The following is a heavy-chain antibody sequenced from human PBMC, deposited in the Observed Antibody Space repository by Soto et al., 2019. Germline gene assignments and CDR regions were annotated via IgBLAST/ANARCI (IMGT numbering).Heavy chain of an antibody. J-gene: IGHJ5*02. Sequence: QVQLVQSGAEVKKPGSSVKVSCKASGGTFSSYAISWVRQAPGQGLEWMGGIIPIFGTANYAQKFQGRVTITADKSTSTAYMELSSLRSEDTAVYYCARVSYLLEWLEGYNWFDPWGQGTLVTVSS. CDR3: ARVSYLLEWLEGYNWFDP. V-gene: IGHV1-69*06. CDR1: GGTFSSYA. CDR2: IIPIFGTA. D-gene: IGHD3-3*01.